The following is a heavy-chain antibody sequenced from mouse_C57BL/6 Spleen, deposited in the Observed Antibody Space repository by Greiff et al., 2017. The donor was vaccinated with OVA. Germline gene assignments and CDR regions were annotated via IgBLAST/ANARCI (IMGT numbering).Heavy chain of an antibody. Sequence: QVQLQQSGAELVRPGASVTLSCKASGYTFTDYEMHWVKQTPGHGLEWIGAIYPGTGGTAYNQKFKGKAILTADKSSSTAYMELSSLTSEDSAVYYCTRRGTLYYGGYYMDYWGQGTTLTVSS. D-gene: IGHD1-1*01. CDR3: TRRGTLYYGGYYMDY. J-gene: IGHJ2*01. CDR2: IYPGTGGT. V-gene: IGHV1-15*01. CDR1: GYTFTDYE.